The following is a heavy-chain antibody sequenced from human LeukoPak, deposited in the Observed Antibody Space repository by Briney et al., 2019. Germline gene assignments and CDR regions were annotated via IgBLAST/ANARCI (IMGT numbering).Heavy chain of an antibody. D-gene: IGHD6-13*01. CDR3: ASLSSSWSSSDY. CDR2: IFGGGRT. J-gene: IGHJ4*02. CDR1: GFTVSTND. V-gene: IGHV3-53*01. Sequence: PGGSLRPPCCASGFTVSTNDLGWVSQAPGKGLEWGSVIFGGGRTFYADSVKGRFTISRDNPKNTVYLQMNSLRADDTAVYYCASLSSSWSSSDYWGQGTLVTVSS.